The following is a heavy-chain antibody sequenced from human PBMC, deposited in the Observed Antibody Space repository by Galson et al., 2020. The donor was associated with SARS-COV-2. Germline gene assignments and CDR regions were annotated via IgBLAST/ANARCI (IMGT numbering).Heavy chain of an antibody. V-gene: IGHV1-24*01. J-gene: IGHJ4*02. D-gene: IGHD6-13*01. CDR1: GYTLTELS. CDR2: FDPEDGET. CDR3: ALTYAVIAAAGTRLDY. Sequence: ASVKVSCKVSGYTLTELSMHWVRQAPGKGLEWMGGFDPEDGETIYAQKFQGRVTMTEDTSTDTAYMELSSLRSEDTAVYYCALTYAVIAAAGTRLDYWGQGTLVTVSS.